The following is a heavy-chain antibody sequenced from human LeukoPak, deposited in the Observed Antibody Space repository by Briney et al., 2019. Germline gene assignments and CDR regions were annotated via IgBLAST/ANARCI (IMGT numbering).Heavy chain of an antibody. V-gene: IGHV4-61*01. Sequence: SETLSLTCTVSGGSVSSGRYYWSWIRHPAGKGLEWNGYMYYSGSTNYNPSLKSRVTISVVTSKNQFSLKLSSVTAAHTAVYYCARVVDFWSGYPFDYWGQGTLVTVSS. J-gene: IGHJ4*02. CDR3: ARVVDFWSGYPFDY. CDR2: MYYSGST. D-gene: IGHD3-3*01. CDR1: GGSVSSGRYY.